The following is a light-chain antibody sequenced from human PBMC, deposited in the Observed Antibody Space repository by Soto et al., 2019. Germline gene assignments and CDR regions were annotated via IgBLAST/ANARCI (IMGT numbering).Light chain of an antibody. J-gene: IGLJ7*01. CDR1: SGHSSYG. V-gene: IGLV4-69*01. CDR3: QTWGTGIPV. CDR2: LNSDGSH. Sequence: QSLLTQSPSASASLGASVKLTCTLSSGHSSYGIAWHQQQPEKGPRYLMKLNSDGSHSKGDGIPDRFSGSSSGAERYLTISSLQSEDEADYYCQTWGTGIPVFGGGTQLTVL.